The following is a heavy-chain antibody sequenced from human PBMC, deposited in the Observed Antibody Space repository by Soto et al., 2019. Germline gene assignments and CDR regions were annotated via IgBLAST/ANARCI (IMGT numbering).Heavy chain of an antibody. J-gene: IGHJ6*02. CDR1: GFTFSSYW. V-gene: IGHV3-7*03. D-gene: IGHD3-3*01. Sequence: QAGGSLRLSCAASGFTFSSYWMSWVRQAPGKGLEWVANIKQDGSEKYYVDSVKGRFTISRDNAKNSLYLQMNSLRAEDTAVYYCARESVSPGFWSGYWPREIYYYYYGMNVWGQGTTVTVSS. CDR2: IKQDGSEK. CDR3: ARESVSPGFWSGYWPREIYYYYYGMNV.